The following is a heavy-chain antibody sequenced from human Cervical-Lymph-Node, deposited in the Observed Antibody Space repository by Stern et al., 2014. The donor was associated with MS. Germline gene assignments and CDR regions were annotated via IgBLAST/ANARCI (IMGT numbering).Heavy chain of an antibody. Sequence: EVHLVESGGGLVQPGGSLRLSCAASGFTFSSYAMSWVRQAPGKGLEWVSAISDSGDYTYYADSVKGRFTISRDNSKNTVFLQMNSLRVDDTAVYYCANRRDKSGYRHFDYWGQGTLVTVSS. CDR3: ANRRDKSGYRHFDY. V-gene: IGHV3-23*04. J-gene: IGHJ4*02. CDR2: ISDSGDYT. CDR1: GFTFSSYA. D-gene: IGHD3-22*01.